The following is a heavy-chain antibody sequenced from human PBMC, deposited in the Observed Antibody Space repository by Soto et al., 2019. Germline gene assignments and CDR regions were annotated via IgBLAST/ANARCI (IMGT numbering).Heavy chain of an antibody. V-gene: IGHV4-59*08. CDR1: RAPVTNPY. CDR3: ARQGFGEIHGPVDA. D-gene: IGHD3-10*01. J-gene: IGHJ6*02. Sequence: SRPLSLSCTLPRAPVTNPYCGWFRQPPGQGLEWFGYMGYNGYTSYNPSLRSRVTISLDTSKNQSSLNLSSVTAADTALYYCARQGFGEIHGPVDAWGQWRTV. CDR2: MGYNGYT.